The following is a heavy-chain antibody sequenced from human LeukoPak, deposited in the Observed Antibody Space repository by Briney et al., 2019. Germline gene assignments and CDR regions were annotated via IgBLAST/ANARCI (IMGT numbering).Heavy chain of an antibody. J-gene: IGHJ4*02. CDR1: GYTFPNYS. V-gene: IGHV1-3*01. CDR2: INAGNGNT. D-gene: IGHD3-9*01. CDR3: ARDRWGRSILSY. Sequence: GSMKGSCQAFGYTFPNYSIHLVGPAPRPKLEWMGWINAGNGNTKYSQKFQGRVTITRDTSASTAYMELSSLRSEDTAVYYCARDRWGRSILSYWGQGTLVTVSS.